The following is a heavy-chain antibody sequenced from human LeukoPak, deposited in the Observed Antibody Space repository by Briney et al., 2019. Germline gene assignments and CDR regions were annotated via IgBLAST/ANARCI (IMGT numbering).Heavy chain of an antibody. Sequence: GGSLRLSCAASGFTFSSYWMHWVRQAPGKVLEWIGRSKSQTDGGTTDYAAPVKGRFTISRDDSKNTVYLQMSSLKTEDTAVYYCTTLSYVGGYWGQGTLVTVSS. J-gene: IGHJ4*02. CDR3: TTLSYVGGY. D-gene: IGHD3-10*02. CDR2: SKSQTDGGTT. CDR1: GFTFSSYW. V-gene: IGHV3-15*01.